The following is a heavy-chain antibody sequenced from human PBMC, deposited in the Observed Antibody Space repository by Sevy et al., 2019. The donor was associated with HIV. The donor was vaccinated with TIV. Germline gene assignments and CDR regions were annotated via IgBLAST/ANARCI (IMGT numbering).Heavy chain of an antibody. CDR2: IAYDEINK. J-gene: IGHJ6*02. V-gene: IGHV3-30-3*01. CDR3: ARGWWDHFGVEIFFYGMDV. Sequence: GGSLRLSCAASGFTFSSYTMHWVRQAPGKGLEWVAVIAYDEINKYYTDSVKDRFTISRDYSKNTLYLQMDSLGADDTAVYYCARGWWDHFGVEIFFYGMDVWGQGTTVTVSS. CDR1: GFTFSSYT. D-gene: IGHD3-3*01.